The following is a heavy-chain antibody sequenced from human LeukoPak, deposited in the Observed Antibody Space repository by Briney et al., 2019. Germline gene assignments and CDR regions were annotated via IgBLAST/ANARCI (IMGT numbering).Heavy chain of an antibody. V-gene: IGHV4-31*03. Sequence: PSQTLSLTCTVSGGSISSGGYYWGWRRQHRGRGLEWIGYIYYSGSTYYNPSVKSRVTISVDTSKTRFSLKLSSVTAADTAVYYCAREDYGGNSGNDYWGQGTLVTVSS. CDR2: IYYSGST. CDR1: GGSISSGGYY. J-gene: IGHJ4*02. D-gene: IGHD4-23*01. CDR3: AREDYGGNSGNDY.